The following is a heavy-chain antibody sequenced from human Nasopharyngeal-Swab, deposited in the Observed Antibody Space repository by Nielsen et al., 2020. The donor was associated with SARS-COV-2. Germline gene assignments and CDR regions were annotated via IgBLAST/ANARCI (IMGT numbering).Heavy chain of an antibody. Sequence: GGSLRLSCAASGFTFDDYAMHWVRQAPGKGLEWVSTINWNSGRTSYEDSVKGRFTISRDNAKNSLYLQMDSLRAEDTALYYCARGTADHSNPSFDYWGQGTLVTVSS. CDR2: INWNSGRT. CDR3: ARGTADHSNPSFDY. V-gene: IGHV3-9*01. J-gene: IGHJ4*02. D-gene: IGHD4-11*01. CDR1: GFTFDDYA.